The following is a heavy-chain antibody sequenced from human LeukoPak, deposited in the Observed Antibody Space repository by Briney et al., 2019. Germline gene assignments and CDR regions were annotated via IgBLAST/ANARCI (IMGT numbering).Heavy chain of an antibody. CDR1: GYTFTSYG. D-gene: IGHD3-3*01. Sequence: ASVKVSCKVSGYTFTSYGISWVRQAPGQGLEWMGWISAYNGNTNYAQKFQGRVTMTRNTSISTAYMELSSLRSEDTAVYYCARAEYLSYYDFWSGYLSYWFDPWGQGTLVTVSS. CDR3: ARAEYLSYYDFWSGYLSYWFDP. CDR2: ISAYNGNT. V-gene: IGHV1-18*01. J-gene: IGHJ5*02.